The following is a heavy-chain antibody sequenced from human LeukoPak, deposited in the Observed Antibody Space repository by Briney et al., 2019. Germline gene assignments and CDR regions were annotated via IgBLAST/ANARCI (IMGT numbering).Heavy chain of an antibody. V-gene: IGHV3-7*03. J-gene: IGHJ4*02. D-gene: IGHD3-10*01. Sequence: GGSLRLSCAASGFTFSSYWMNWARQASGKGLEWVASINHNGNVNYYVDSVKGRFTISRDNAKNSLYLQMSNLRAEDTAVYYCAKAIHYGSGSYRYYFDDWGQGTLVTVSS. CDR3: AKAIHYGSGSYRYYFDD. CDR1: GFTFSSYW. CDR2: INHNGNVN.